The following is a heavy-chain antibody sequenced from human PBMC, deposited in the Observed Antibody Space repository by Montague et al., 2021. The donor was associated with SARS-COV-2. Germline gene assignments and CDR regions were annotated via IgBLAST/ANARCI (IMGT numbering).Heavy chain of an antibody. J-gene: IGHJ4*02. CDR2: IYTSGST. CDR1: GGSISSGSYY. CDR3: ARDAPYYDSSGYQFFDY. D-gene: IGHD3-22*01. Sequence: TLSLTCTVSGGSISSGSYYWSWIRQPAGKGLEWIGRIYTSGSTNYNPSLKSRVTISVDTSKNQSSLKLSSVTAADTAVYYCARDAPYYDSSGYQFFDYWGQGTLVTVSS. V-gene: IGHV4-61*02.